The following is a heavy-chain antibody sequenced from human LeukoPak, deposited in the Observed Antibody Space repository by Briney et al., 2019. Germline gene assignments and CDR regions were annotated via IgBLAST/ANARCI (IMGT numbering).Heavy chain of an antibody. J-gene: IGHJ3*02. CDR2: IYRGGST. CDR3: ARGGAYGSGNHYRGGAFDI. D-gene: IGHD3-10*01. Sequence: SGGSLRLSCATSGFSVSDNYVTWVRQAPGKGLEWVSVIYRGGSTYYADSVKGRFTISRDNSKNMVYLQMNSLRVEDTAVYYCARGGAYGSGNHYRGGAFDIWGQGTMVTVSS. CDR1: GFSVSDNY. V-gene: IGHV3-53*01.